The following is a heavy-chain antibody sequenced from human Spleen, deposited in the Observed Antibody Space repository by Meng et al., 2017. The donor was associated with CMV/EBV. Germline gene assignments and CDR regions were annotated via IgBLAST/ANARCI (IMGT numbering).Heavy chain of an antibody. J-gene: IGHJ4*02. D-gene: IGHD1-26*01. CDR1: GGSINGYY. V-gene: IGHV4-59*01. Sequence: GSLRLSCTVSGGSINGYYWSWIRQPPGKGLEWIGYIYYSGSTNYNPSLKSRVTISVDTSKNQFSLKLSSVTAADTAVYYCVRVGAKGCFDYWGQGTLVTVSS. CDR2: IYYSGST. CDR3: VRVGAKGCFDY.